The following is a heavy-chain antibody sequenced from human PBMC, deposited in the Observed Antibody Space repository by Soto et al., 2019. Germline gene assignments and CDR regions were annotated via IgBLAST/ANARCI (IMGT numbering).Heavy chain of an antibody. Sequence: PVKVSCKAYGGTFSSYGISWVRQAPGQGLEWMGGIIPLFGTTNFAHKFKGRVTITADESTSTVYMELSSLRFEDTAIYYCARAHGSSWYNWFDPWGQGTLVTVSS. J-gene: IGHJ5*02. V-gene: IGHV1-69*13. CDR2: IIPLFGTT. CDR3: ARAHGSSWYNWFDP. CDR1: GGTFSSYG. D-gene: IGHD6-19*01.